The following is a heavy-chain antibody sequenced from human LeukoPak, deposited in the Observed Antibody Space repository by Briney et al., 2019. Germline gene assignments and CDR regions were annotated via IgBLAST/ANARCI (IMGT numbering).Heavy chain of an antibody. CDR2: IDSDGSTT. J-gene: IGHJ3*02. CDR3: ARLRVVVVPDAFDI. CDR1: GFTFSNYW. Sequence: GGSLRLSCAASGFTFSNYWMHWVRQVPGKGPVWVSRIDSDGSTTNYADSVKGRFAISRDNAKNTLFLQMNSLRAEDTAVYYCARLRVVVVPDAFDIWGQGTMVTVSS. V-gene: IGHV3-74*01. D-gene: IGHD3-22*01.